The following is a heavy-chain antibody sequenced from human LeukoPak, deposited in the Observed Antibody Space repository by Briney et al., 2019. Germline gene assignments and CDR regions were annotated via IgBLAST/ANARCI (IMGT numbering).Heavy chain of an antibody. V-gene: IGHV1-18*01. CDR1: GYIFTDYG. CDR3: ATDIVVVPAAMRAYYYGMDV. J-gene: IGHJ6*02. CDR2: ISAYNGNT. Sequence: ASVKVSCKASGYIFTDYGISWVRQAPGQGLEWMGWISAYNGNTNYAQKLQGRVTMTTDTSTSTAYMELRSLRSDDTAVYYCATDIVVVPAAMRAYYYGMDVWGQGTTVTVSS. D-gene: IGHD2-2*01.